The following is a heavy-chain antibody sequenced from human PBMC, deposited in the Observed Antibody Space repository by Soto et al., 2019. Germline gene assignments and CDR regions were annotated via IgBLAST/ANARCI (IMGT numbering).Heavy chain of an antibody. D-gene: IGHD3-10*01. V-gene: IGHV4-30-4*01. Sequence: QQQLQESGPGLVKPSQTLSLTCTVSGGSMNSHDYYWSWIRQPPGKGLEWIGYIHNSGSTYYNPSLKSRLTISSDMSKNQFSLRRNSVTAADTALYFCARGEVRGPFDLWGQGTKVTVSS. CDR1: GGSMNSHDYY. CDR2: IHNSGST. CDR3: ARGEVRGPFDL. J-gene: IGHJ3*01.